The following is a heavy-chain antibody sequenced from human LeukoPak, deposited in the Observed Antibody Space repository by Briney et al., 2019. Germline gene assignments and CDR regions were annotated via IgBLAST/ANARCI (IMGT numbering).Heavy chain of an antibody. CDR2: ISSSSSYT. Sequence: PGGSLRLSCAAPGFTFSDYYMSWIRQAPGKGLEWVSYISSSSSYTNYADSVKGRFTISRDNAKNSLYLQTNSLRAEDTAVYYCARDALWFGETTYYYGMDVWGKGTTVTVSS. CDR1: GFTFSDYY. J-gene: IGHJ6*04. CDR3: ARDALWFGETTYYYGMDV. D-gene: IGHD3-10*01. V-gene: IGHV3-11*06.